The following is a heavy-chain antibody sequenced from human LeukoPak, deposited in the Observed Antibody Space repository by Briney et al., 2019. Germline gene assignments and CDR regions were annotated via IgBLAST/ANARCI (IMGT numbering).Heavy chain of an antibody. Sequence: GGSLRLSCADSGFTFSRHWMDCFRQAPGKGLECVANINEDGSVKNYVDSVNGRFTISTDNAKNSLYLQMNSLRAEDTAVYYCMAESSSPWEGYWGQGTLVTVSS. CDR1: GFTFSRHW. CDR2: INEDGSVK. D-gene: IGHD6-6*01. V-gene: IGHV3-7*01. J-gene: IGHJ4*02. CDR3: MAESSSPWEGY.